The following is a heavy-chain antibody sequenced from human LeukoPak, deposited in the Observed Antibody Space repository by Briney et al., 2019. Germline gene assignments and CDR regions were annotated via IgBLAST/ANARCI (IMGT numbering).Heavy chain of an antibody. J-gene: IGHJ4*02. CDR1: GFTFSSYW. D-gene: IGHD3-3*01. V-gene: IGHV3-7*01. CDR2: IKQDGSEK. Sequence: GRSLRLSCAASGFTFSSYWMSWVRQAPGKGLEWVANIKQDGSEKYYVDSVKGRFTISRDNAKNSLYLQMNSLRAEDTAVYYCARVDYDFWSGYPDYWGQGTLVTVSS. CDR3: ARVDYDFWSGYPDY.